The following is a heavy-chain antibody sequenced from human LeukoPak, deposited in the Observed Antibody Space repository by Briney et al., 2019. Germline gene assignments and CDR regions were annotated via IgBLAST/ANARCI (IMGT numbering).Heavy chain of an antibody. CDR2: IYYSGST. CDR3: ASSGYSYGYTT. J-gene: IGHJ5*02. CDR1: GGSISSGGYY. V-gene: IGHV4-31*03. Sequence: SQTLSLTCTVSGGSISSGGYYWSWLRQHPGKGLEWIGYIYYSGSTYYNPSLKSRVTISVDTSKNQFSLKLSSVTAADTAVYYCASSGYSYGYTTWGQGTLVTVSS. D-gene: IGHD5-18*01.